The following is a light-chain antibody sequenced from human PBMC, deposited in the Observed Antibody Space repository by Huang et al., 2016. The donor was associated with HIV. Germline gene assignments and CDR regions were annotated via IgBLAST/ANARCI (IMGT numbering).Light chain of an antibody. J-gene: IGKJ1*01. Sequence: EIVLTQSPGTLSLSPGERATLSCRASQGITNSYLAWYQQKPGLAPRLLIYGASFRATGVPDRFSGSGSGTDFTLTISRLEPEDFAVYFCHQYGSAPQTFGRGTKVDIK. V-gene: IGKV3-20*01. CDR1: QGITNSY. CDR2: GAS. CDR3: HQYGSAPQT.